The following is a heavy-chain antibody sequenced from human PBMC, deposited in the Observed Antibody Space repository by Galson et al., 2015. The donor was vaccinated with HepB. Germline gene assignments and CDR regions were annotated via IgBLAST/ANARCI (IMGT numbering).Heavy chain of an antibody. CDR2: VYYSGSN. Sequence: SETLSLTCTVSGGSISSYYWSWIRQPPGKGLEWIGYVYYSGSNNYNPSLKSRVTISVDTSKNQFSLNLNSVTAADTAVYYWARQKGTKFPFDYWGQGALVTVSS. J-gene: IGHJ4*02. V-gene: IGHV4-59*08. CDR1: GGSISSYY. D-gene: IGHD3-10*02. CDR3: ARQKGTKFPFDY.